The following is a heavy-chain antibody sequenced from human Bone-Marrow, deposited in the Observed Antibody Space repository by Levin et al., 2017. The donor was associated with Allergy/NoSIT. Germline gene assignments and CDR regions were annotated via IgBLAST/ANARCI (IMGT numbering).Heavy chain of an antibody. CDR1: GLSLGNFA. J-gene: IGHJ5*02. CDR3: AREPLGVSMVVERAWFDP. D-gene: IGHD2-15*01. CDR2: ISKNGDT. V-gene: IGHV3-23*01. Sequence: PGGSLRLSCAASGLSLGNFAMDWIRQAPGKGLEWVSSISKNGDTYYADSVKGRFTMSRDNAKDTVFLQMNSLSGDDTAVYYCAREPLGVSMVVERAWFDPWGQGTQVTVSS.